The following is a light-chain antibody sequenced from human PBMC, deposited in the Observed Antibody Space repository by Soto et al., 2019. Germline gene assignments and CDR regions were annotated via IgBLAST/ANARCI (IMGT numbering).Light chain of an antibody. J-gene: IGKJ2*01. CDR2: DAS. CDR3: QQTYNSLYT. Sequence: DIQMTQSPSSLSASVGDRVTITCRASQSISTFLNWYQQKPGKAPKFLIYDASTLQSGVPSRFSGSGSGTDFTLTISSLQPEDFATYYCQQTYNSLYTFGQGTKLEIK. V-gene: IGKV1-39*01. CDR1: QSISTF.